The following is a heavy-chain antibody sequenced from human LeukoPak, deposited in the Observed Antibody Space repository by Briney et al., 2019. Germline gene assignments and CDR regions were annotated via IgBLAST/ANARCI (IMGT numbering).Heavy chain of an antibody. CDR1: GFTFSDYY. V-gene: IGHV3-11*04. J-gene: IGHJ5*02. D-gene: IGHD6-6*01. CDR2: ISSSGSTI. Sequence: PGGSLRLSCAASGFTFSDYYMSWIRQAPGKGLEWVSYISSSGSTIYYADSVKGRFTISRDNAKNSLYLQMNSLRAEDTAVYYCARDSSIAVQYNWFDPWGQVTLVTVSS. CDR3: ARDSSIAVQYNWFDP.